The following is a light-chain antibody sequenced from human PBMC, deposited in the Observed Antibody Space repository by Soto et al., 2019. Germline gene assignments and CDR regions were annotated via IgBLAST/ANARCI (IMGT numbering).Light chain of an antibody. Sequence: DIQMTQSPSTVSASVGDRVTITCRASHSIDRWLAWYQQKPDKAPKLLIYDASSLRNGVPSTFSGSRSGTEFTLTITNLQPDDFATYYCQQDNSYPIAFGQGTKLEIK. J-gene: IGKJ1*01. V-gene: IGKV1-12*01. CDR1: HSIDRW. CDR3: QQDNSYPIA. CDR2: DAS.